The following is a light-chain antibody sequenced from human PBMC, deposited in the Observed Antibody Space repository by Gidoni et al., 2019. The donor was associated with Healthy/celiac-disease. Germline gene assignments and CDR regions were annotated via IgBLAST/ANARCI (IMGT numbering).Light chain of an antibody. Sequence: QSARTQPRSVAGSPGKSVTISCTGTSSDVGGYNYVSWYQQHPCKAPKLMIYDVSKRPSGVPDRFSGSKSGNTASLTISGLQAEDEADYYCCSYAGSYTLGVFGTGTKVTVL. J-gene: IGLJ1*01. V-gene: IGLV2-11*01. CDR3: CSYAGSYTLGV. CDR1: SSDVGGYNY. CDR2: DVS.